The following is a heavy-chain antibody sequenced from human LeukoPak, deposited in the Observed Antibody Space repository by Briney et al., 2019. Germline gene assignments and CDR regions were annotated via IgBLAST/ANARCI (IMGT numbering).Heavy chain of an antibody. CDR1: GFTVSTNY. CDR3: ARVGDHFHWYLDL. D-gene: IGHD3-3*02. V-gene: IGHV3-53*01. CDR2: LYSGSST. Sequence: GGSLRLSCAASGFTVSTNYMNWVRQAPGKGLEWVSTLYSGSSTYYADSVEGRFTISRDSSKNTLFLQMNDLRAEDTAVYYCARVGDHFHWYLDLWGRGTLVTVSS. J-gene: IGHJ2*01.